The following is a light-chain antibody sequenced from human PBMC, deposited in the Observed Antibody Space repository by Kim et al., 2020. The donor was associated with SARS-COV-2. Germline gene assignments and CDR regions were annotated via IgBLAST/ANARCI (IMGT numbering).Light chain of an antibody. CDR2: GAS. J-gene: IGKJ4*01. V-gene: IGKV3-15*01. Sequence: EVVMTQSPATLSASPGERATLSCRASQSVSSTLAWYQQKPGQPPRLLISGASTRASGIPARFSASGSGTDFTLTISSLQSEDFAVYYCKRNDNWPRTFGGGTKVYIK. CDR3: KRNDNWPRT. CDR1: QSVSST.